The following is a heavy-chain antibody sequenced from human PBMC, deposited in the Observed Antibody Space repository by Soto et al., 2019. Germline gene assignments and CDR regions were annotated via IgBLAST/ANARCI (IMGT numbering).Heavy chain of an antibody. CDR2: FNGGNGNT. Sequence: QVQLVQSGAEVKKPGASVKVSCKSSGYTFTTYAMHWVRQAPGQRLEWMGWFNGGNGNTKYSQKFQGRVTITRDTSARTVHMEGSSLRSEDTVVYYCARGGRSGPCQYFDYWGQGTLGTVSS. J-gene: IGHJ4*02. V-gene: IGHV1-3*01. CDR3: ARGGRSGPCQYFDY. CDR1: GYTFTTYA. D-gene: IGHD6-25*01.